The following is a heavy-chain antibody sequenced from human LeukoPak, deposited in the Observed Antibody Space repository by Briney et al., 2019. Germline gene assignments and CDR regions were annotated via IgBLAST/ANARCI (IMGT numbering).Heavy chain of an antibody. V-gene: IGHV3-48*03. CDR1: GFTFSSYE. J-gene: IGHJ3*02. CDR3: AREGGHAFDI. CDR2: ISSSGSTI. Sequence: QSGGSLRLSCAASGFTFSSYEMNWVRQAPGKGLEWVSYISSSGSTIYYADSVKGRFTISRDNAKNSMYLQMNSLRAEDTAVYYCAREGGHAFDIWGQGTMVTVSS. D-gene: IGHD3-16*01.